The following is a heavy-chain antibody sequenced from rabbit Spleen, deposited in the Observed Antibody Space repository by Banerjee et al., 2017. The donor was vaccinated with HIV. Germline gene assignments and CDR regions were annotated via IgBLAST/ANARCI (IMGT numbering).Heavy chain of an antibody. D-gene: IGHD1-1*01. CDR3: VRGASGSGDYSL. V-gene: IGHV1S45*01. CDR2: INTGSGST. CDR1: GLDFSSSYW. Sequence: QEQLVEYGGDLVQPEGSLTLTCKASGLDFSSSYWICWVRQAPGKGLEWIGCINTGSGSTYYASWVNGRFSISKTSSTTVTLQMTSLTAADTATYFCVRGASGSGDYSLWGPGT. J-gene: IGHJ4*01.